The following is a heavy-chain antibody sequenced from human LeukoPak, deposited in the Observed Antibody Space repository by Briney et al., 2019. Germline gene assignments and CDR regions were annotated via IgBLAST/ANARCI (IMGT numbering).Heavy chain of an antibody. CDR2: IIRRGGST. Sequence: GGSLRLSCAASGFTFTTYAMSWVRQAPGKGLEWGSGIIRRGGSTSYPDSLKARFTISRDNSKNTRYLQMNSLRAEDTAVYYCAKTRYDFWSGLNWFDPWGKGTLVSVSS. CDR3: AKTRYDFWSGLNWFDP. D-gene: IGHD3-3*01. CDR1: GFTFTTYA. V-gene: IGHV3-23*01. J-gene: IGHJ5*02.